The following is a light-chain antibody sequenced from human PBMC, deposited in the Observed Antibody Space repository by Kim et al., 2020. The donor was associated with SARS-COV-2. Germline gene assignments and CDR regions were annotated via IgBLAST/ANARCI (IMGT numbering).Light chain of an antibody. CDR3: SSFAGSDNYV. J-gene: IGLJ1*01. CDR1: SSDVGAYKF. CDR2: EVS. V-gene: IGLV2-8*01. Sequence: QSALTQPPSASGSPGQSVTISCTGTSSDVGAYKFVSWYQQHPGQAPKLIIYEVSLWPSGVPDRFSGSKSGNTASLTVSGLQAEDEADYYCSSFAGSDNYVFGTGTKVTVL.